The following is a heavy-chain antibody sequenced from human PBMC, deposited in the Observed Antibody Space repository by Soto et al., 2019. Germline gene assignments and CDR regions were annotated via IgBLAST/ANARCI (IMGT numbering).Heavy chain of an antibody. CDR2: INAGNGNT. CDR1: GYTFTSYA. V-gene: IGHV1-3*01. Sequence: ASVKVSCKASGYTFTSYAMHWVRQAPGQRLEWMGWINAGNGNTKYSQKFQGRVTITRDTSASTAYMELSSLRSEDTAVYYCASCTPLRYSGSYLPYYYYGMDVWGQGTTVTVSS. J-gene: IGHJ6*02. D-gene: IGHD1-26*01. CDR3: ASCTPLRYSGSYLPYYYYGMDV.